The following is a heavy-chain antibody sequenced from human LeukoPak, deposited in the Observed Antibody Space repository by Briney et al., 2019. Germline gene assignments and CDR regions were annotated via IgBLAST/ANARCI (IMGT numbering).Heavy chain of an antibody. CDR3: ARVGGSYYQPFDY. V-gene: IGHV1-2*02. CDR2: INPNSGGT. J-gene: IGHJ4*02. CDR1: GYTFTGYY. D-gene: IGHD1-26*01. Sequence: ASVKVSCKASGYTFTGYYMHWVRQAPGQGLEWMGWINPNSGGTNHAQKFQGRVTMTRDTSISTAYMELSRLRSDDTAVYYCARVGGSYYQPFDYWGQGTLVTVSS.